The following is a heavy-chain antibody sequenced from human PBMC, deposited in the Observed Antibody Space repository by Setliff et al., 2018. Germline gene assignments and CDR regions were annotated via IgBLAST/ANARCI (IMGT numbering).Heavy chain of an antibody. CDR3: ARRERLVYYFDY. D-gene: IGHD6-19*01. J-gene: IGHJ4*02. Sequence: SETLSLTCTVSGGSISSYYWSWIRQPAGKGLEWIGHIYIGGSTYYNPSLKSRVTISVDTSKNQFSLKLSSVTAADTAVYYCARRERLVYYFDYWGQGTLVTVS. V-gene: IGHV4-4*07. CDR1: GGSISSYY. CDR2: IYIGGST.